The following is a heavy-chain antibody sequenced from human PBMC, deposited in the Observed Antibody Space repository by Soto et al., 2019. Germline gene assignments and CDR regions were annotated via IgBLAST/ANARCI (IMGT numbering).Heavy chain of an antibody. Sequence: SWETLSLTCTVTGDSISSRSYYWGWIRQPQGKGLEWIGSVYYSGDTYYSPSLKSRVTISVDTSNNQFSLCLTSVTAADTAFYYCARRRGWSSGLDYWGQGTLVTVSS. V-gene: IGHV4-39*07. CDR1: GDSISSRSYY. J-gene: IGHJ4*01. CDR3: ARRRGWSSGLDY. CDR2: VYYSGDT. D-gene: IGHD6-19*01.